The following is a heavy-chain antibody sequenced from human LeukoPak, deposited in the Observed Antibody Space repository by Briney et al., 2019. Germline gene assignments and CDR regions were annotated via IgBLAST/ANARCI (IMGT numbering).Heavy chain of an antibody. D-gene: IGHD6-19*01. CDR1: GYSISSGYY. Sequence: SETLSLTCTVSGYSISSGYYWGWTRQPPGKGLEWIGSIYHSGSTYYNPSLKSRVTISVDTSKNQFSLKLSSVTAADTAVYYCAREFYSSEYNWFDPWGQGTLVTDSS. J-gene: IGHJ5*02. CDR3: AREFYSSEYNWFDP. CDR2: IYHSGST. V-gene: IGHV4-38-2*02.